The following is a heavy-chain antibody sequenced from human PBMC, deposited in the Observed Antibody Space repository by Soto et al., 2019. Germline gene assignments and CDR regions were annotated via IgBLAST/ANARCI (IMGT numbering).Heavy chain of an antibody. V-gene: IGHV1-2*02. CDR1: GYTFTGYY. D-gene: IGHD3-22*01. Sequence: GASVKVSCKASGYTFTGYYMHWVRQAPGQGLEWMGWINPNSGGTNYAQKFQGRVTMTRDTSISTAYMELSRLRSDDTAVYYCARDMRRIYDSSGYYYHALDYWGQGTQVTVS. J-gene: IGHJ4*02. CDR3: ARDMRRIYDSSGYYYHALDY. CDR2: INPNSGGT.